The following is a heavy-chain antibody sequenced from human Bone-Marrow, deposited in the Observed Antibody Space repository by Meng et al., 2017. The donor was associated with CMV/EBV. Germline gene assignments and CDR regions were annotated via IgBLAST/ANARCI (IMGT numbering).Heavy chain of an antibody. CDR2: IYWDDDK. CDR1: GFSLSTSGVG. D-gene: IGHD5-18*01. CDR3: ARVDTAMMFDP. V-gene: IGHV2-5*02. J-gene: IGHJ5*02. Sequence: QITLKESGPTLVNSTQTLTLTCTFSGFSLSTSGVGVGWIRQPPGKALEWLALIYWDDDKRYSPSLKSRLTITKDTYKNQVVLTMTNMDPVDTATYYCARVDTAMMFDPWGQGTLVTVSS.